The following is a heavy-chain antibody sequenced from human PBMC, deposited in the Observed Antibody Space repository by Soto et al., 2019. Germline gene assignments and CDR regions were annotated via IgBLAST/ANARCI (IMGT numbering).Heavy chain of an antibody. CDR1: GYTFTSYA. D-gene: IGHD3-22*01. J-gene: IGHJ6*02. CDR2: INAGNGNT. V-gene: IGHV1-3*05. CDR3: ARGTYYYDSSGYYWDYYYGMDV. Sequence: QVQLVQSGAEEKKPGASVKVSCKASGYTFTSYAMHWVRQAPGQRLEWMGWINAGNGNTKYSQKFQGRVTITRDTSASTAYMELSSLGSEDTAVYYCARGTYYYDSSGYYWDYYYGMDVWGQGTTVTVSS.